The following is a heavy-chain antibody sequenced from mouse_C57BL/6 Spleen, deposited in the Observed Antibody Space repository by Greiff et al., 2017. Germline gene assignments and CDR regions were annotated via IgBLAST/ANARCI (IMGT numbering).Heavy chain of an antibody. CDR2: IYPRDGST. CDR1: GYTFTDHT. CDR3: AREARYYYGSSEGWFAY. Sequence: QVQLQQSDAELVKPGASVKISCKVSGYTFTDHTIHWMKQRPEQGLEWIGYIYPRDGSTKYNEKFKGKATLTADKSSSTAYMQLNSLTSEDSAVYFCAREARYYYGSSEGWFAYWGQGTLVTVSA. J-gene: IGHJ3*01. D-gene: IGHD1-1*01. V-gene: IGHV1-78*01.